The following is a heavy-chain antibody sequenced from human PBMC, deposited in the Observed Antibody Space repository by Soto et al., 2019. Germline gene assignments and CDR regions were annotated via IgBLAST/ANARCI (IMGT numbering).Heavy chain of an antibody. Sequence: VQLVESGGGVAQPGRSLRLSCAASGFTFSSYGMHWVRQAPGKGLEWVAVIWYDGSNKYYADSVKGRFTISRDNSKNTLYLQMNSLRAEDTAVYYCARDMSGYYADIPKFDYWGQGTLVTVSS. V-gene: IGHV3-33*01. D-gene: IGHD3-22*01. CDR2: IWYDGSNK. J-gene: IGHJ4*02. CDR1: GFTFSSYG. CDR3: ARDMSGYYADIPKFDY.